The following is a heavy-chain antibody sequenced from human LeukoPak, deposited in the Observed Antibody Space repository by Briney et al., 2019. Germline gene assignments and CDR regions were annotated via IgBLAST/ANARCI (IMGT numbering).Heavy chain of an antibody. D-gene: IGHD6-13*01. J-gene: IGHJ4*02. Sequence: GESLKISCQGSGYSFTSYWIGWVRQVPGKGLEWMGIIYPGDSDTRYSPSFQGQVTLSADKSISTAYLQWSSLKASDTAMYYCARRASSSSWSPFDYWGQGTLVTVSS. V-gene: IGHV5-51*01. CDR1: GYSFTSYW. CDR2: IYPGDSDT. CDR3: ARRASSSSWSPFDY.